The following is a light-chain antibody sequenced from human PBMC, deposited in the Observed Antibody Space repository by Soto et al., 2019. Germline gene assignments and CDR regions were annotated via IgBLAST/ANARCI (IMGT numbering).Light chain of an antibody. J-gene: IGLJ1*01. CDR1: SSDVGGYNY. Sequence: QSVLTQPASVSGSPGQSIAISCTGTSSDVGGYNYVSWYQQYPGKAPKLIIFDVTNRPSGVSDRFSGSKSGSTASLTISGLQADDEGDYYCTSFAGSGTYVIGTGTKVXV. CDR3: TSFAGSGTYV. V-gene: IGLV2-14*01. CDR2: DVT.